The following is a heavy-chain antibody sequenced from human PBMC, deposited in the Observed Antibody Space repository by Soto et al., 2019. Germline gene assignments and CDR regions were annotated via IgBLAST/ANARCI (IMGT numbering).Heavy chain of an antibody. CDR3: ARDCSGGSCYFDY. J-gene: IGHJ4*02. CDR1: GFTVSSNY. Sequence: GGSLRLSCAASGFTVSSNYMSWVRQAPGKGLEWVSVIYSGGSTYYADSVKGRFTISRDNSKNTLYLQMNSLRAEDTAVYYCARDCSGGSCYFDYWGQGTLVTVS. D-gene: IGHD2-15*01. V-gene: IGHV3-66*01. CDR2: IYSGGST.